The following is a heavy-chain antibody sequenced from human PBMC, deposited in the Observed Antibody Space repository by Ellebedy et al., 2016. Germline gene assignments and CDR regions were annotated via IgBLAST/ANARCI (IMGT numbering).Heavy chain of an antibody. CDR2: INPDGSST. J-gene: IGHJ4*02. CDR3: ARDQDGKGSTSDY. Sequence: GESLKISXVASGFTFSSYWMHWVRQAPGKGLMWISRINPDGSSTNNADSVKGRFTTSRDNAKNTVYLQMNSLRAEDTALYYCARDQDGKGSTSDYWGQGTLVTASP. CDR1: GFTFSSYW. D-gene: IGHD1-14*01. V-gene: IGHV3-74*01.